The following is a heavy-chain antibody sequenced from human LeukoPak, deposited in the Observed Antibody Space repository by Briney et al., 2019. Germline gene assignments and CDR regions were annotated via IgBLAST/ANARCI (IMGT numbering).Heavy chain of an antibody. CDR1: GGSISRYY. V-gene: IGHV4-59*01. J-gene: IGHJ6*03. Sequence: PSETLSLTCAVSGGSISRYYWNWIRQPPGKGLEWIGYIFYSGSTSYNPSLKSRVTISVDTSENQFSLKLNSVTAADTAVYYCAKGHTTIFGVVIRNHYYMDVWGKGTTVTVSS. CDR3: AKGHTTIFGVVIRNHYYMDV. CDR2: IFYSGST. D-gene: IGHD3-3*01.